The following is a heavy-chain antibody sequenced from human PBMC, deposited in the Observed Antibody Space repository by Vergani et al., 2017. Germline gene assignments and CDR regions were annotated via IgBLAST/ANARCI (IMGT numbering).Heavy chain of an antibody. V-gene: IGHV3-21*01. CDR3: ALAAADDAFDI. J-gene: IGHJ3*02. D-gene: IGHD6-13*01. Sequence: EVQLVESGGGLVKPGGSLRLSCAASGFTFSSYSMNWVRQAPGKGLEWVSSISSSSSYIYYADAVKGRFTISRDNAKNSLYLQMNSLRAEDTAVYYCALAAADDAFDIWGQGTMVTVSS. CDR2: ISSSSSYI. CDR1: GFTFSSYS.